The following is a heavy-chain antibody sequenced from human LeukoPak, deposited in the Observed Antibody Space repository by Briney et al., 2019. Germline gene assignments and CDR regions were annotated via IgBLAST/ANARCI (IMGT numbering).Heavy chain of an antibody. CDR3: AKGLARSSSAYPVGACY. CDR1: GFSFSTYA. V-gene: IGHV3-23*01. Sequence: GGSLRLSCAASGFSFSTYAMTWVRQAPGKGLEWVSSIRPSGGNTYYADAVQGRFTISRDDSKNTLYLQMDSLRAEDTAVYYCAKGLARSSSAYPVGACYWGQGTQVT. J-gene: IGHJ4*01. CDR2: IRPSGGNT. D-gene: IGHD2-2*01.